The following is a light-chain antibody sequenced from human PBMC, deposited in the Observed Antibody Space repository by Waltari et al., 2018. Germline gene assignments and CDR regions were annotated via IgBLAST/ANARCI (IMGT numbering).Light chain of an antibody. CDR1: NIGGKT. J-gene: IGLJ1*01. Sequence: SYVLTQPASVSVAPGKTARITCEGNNIGGKTVHWYQLRPGQAPVLVVHDDSARPSGIPERFSGSNSGNTATLTISGVEVGDEGDYYCQVWEGSSDHYVFGTGTAVSV. CDR2: DDS. V-gene: IGLV3-21*03. CDR3: QVWEGSSDHYV.